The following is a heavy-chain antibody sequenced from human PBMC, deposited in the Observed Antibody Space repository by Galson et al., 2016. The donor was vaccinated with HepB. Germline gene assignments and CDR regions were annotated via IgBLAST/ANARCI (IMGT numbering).Heavy chain of an antibody. V-gene: IGHV3-23*01. Sequence: SLRLSCAASGFTFSSYAMSWVRQAPGKGLEWVSAISGSGGSTYYADSVKGRFTISRDNSKNTLYLQMNSLRADDTAMYYCAKESGLWNVKTDFDHWGQGTLVTVSS. J-gene: IGHJ4*02. CDR3: AKESGLWNVKTDFDH. CDR2: ISGSGGST. D-gene: IGHD1-1*01. CDR1: GFTFSSYA.